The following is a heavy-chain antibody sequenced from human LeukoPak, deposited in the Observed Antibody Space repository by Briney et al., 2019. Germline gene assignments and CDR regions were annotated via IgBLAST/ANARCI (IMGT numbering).Heavy chain of an antibody. D-gene: IGHD6-19*01. V-gene: IGHV4-61*09. CDR2: IDTSGNT. Sequence: SQTLSLTCTVSGGSVSSGSYYWTWIRQPAGKGLEWIGHIDTSGNTNYNPSLKSRVTISIDTSKNQFSLNLSSVTAADTAVYYCARDMTGSGWNDAFDIWGQGTMVTVSS. J-gene: IGHJ3*02. CDR1: GGSVSSGSYY. CDR3: ARDMTGSGWNDAFDI.